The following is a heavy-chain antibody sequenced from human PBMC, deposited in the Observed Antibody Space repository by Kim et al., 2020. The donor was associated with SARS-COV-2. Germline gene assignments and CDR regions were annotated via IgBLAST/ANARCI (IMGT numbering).Heavy chain of an antibody. Sequence: GGSLRLSCAASGFTFSSYAMSWVRQAPGKGLEWVSAISGSGGSTYYADSVKGRFTISRDNSKNTLYLQMNSLRAEDTAVYYCAKDAEIPPSLTVAGIFDYWGQGTLVTVSS. D-gene: IGHD6-19*01. J-gene: IGHJ4*02. V-gene: IGHV3-23*01. CDR1: GFTFSSYA. CDR2: ISGSGGST. CDR3: AKDAEIPPSLTVAGIFDY.